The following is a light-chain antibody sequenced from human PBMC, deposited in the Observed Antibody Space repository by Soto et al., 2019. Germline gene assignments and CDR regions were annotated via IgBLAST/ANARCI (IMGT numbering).Light chain of an antibody. CDR3: QSYTTRRTYV. CDR1: GGDVGAFDS. J-gene: IGLJ1*01. CDR2: DVS. V-gene: IGLV2-14*03. Sequence: SALTQPASVSGSPGQSIIISCTGTGGDVGAFDSVSWYQHYPGKAPKLIIYDVSSRSSGVSSRFSGSKSDNTASLTISGLQTDDEADYYCQSYTTRRTYVFGTGTKLTVL.